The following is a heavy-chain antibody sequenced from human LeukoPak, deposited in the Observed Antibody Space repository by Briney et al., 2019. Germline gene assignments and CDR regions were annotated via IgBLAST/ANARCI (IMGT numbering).Heavy chain of an antibody. D-gene: IGHD4-17*01. V-gene: IGHV3-23*01. J-gene: IGHJ4*02. Sequence: GGSLRLSCAASGFTFSSFAMSWVRQAPGRGLKWVSTVSASGSNTYSAYSVKGRLTISRDNSKNTLYLQMNSLRAEDTAIFYCAKDFFNYGDNGPGHYWGQGTLVTVSS. CDR3: AKDFFNYGDNGPGHY. CDR2: VSASGSNT. CDR1: GFTFSSFA.